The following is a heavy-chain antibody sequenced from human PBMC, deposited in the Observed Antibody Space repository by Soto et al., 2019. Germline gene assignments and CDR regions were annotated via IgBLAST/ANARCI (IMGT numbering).Heavy chain of an antibody. Sequence: QVQLQESGPRLVKSSQTLYLTCTVSGGSINSGDYYWSWIRQSPGKGLEWVGYMYYSGITDYNASLKSRITISMDTSKNKFPLKLNSVTAADTAVYFGARWWGVGGAGMDVWGQGTTVTVSS. CDR2: MYYSGIT. J-gene: IGHJ6*02. CDR3: ARWWGVGGAGMDV. V-gene: IGHV4-30-4*01. D-gene: IGHD2-15*01. CDR1: GGSINSGDYY.